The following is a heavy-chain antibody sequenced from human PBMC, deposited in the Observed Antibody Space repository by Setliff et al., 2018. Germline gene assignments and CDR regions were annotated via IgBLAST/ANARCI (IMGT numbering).Heavy chain of an antibody. CDR1: GGTFSSYA. V-gene: IGHV1-69*06. CDR2: IIPIFGTA. CDR3: ERDPWQWLTTFTSAEYFQH. J-gene: IGHJ1*01. D-gene: IGHD6-19*01. Sequence: GASVKVSCKASGGTFSSYAISWVRQAPGQGLEWMGRIIPIFGTANYAQKFQGRVTITADNSTSTAYMELSSLRSEDTAVYYCERDPWQWLTTFTSAEYFQHWGQGTLVTVSS.